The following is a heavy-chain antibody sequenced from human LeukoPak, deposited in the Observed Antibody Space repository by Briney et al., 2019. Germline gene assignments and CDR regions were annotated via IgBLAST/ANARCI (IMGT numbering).Heavy chain of an antibody. D-gene: IGHD2-15*01. CDR3: AMTGYCSGGSCYGWFDP. CDR2: FDPEDGET. J-gene: IGHJ5*02. V-gene: IGHV1-24*01. CDR1: GYTLTELS. Sequence: RASVKVSCKVSGYTLTELSMHWVRQAPGKGLEWMGGFDPEDGETIYAQKFQGRVTMTEDTSTDTAYMELSSLRSEDTAVYYCAMTGYCSGGSCYGWFDPWGQGTLATVSS.